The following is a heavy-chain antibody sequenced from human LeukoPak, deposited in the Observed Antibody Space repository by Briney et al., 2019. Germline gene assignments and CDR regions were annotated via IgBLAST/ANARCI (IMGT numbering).Heavy chain of an antibody. J-gene: IGHJ4*02. CDR1: GFSFSTDA. CDR2: ISWSGGDT. Sequence: GGSLRLSCEASGFSFSTDAMTWVRQAPGKGLQWVSAISWSGGDTYYDDSVKGRFTTSRDNSKNMMYLQMNSLRAEDTALYYCARDSSGWSKNYWGQGTLVTVSS. CDR3: ARDSSGWSKNY. D-gene: IGHD6-19*01. V-gene: IGHV3-23*01.